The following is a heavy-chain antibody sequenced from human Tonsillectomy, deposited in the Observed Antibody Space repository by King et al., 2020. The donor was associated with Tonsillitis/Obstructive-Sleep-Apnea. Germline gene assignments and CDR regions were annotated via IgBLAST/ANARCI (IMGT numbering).Heavy chain of an antibody. D-gene: IGHD3-3*01. J-gene: IGHJ5*02. CDR2: INQSGST. Sequence: VQLQQWGAGLLKPSETLSLTCAVYGGSFSGFNWSWIRQAPGKGLEWIGEINQSGSTNYNPSLKTRVTISVDTSKNQLSLKLSTVTAADTAVYYCARDEWPQGFDPWGQGTLVTVSS. CDR3: ARDEWPQGFDP. CDR1: GGSFSGFN. V-gene: IGHV4-34*01.